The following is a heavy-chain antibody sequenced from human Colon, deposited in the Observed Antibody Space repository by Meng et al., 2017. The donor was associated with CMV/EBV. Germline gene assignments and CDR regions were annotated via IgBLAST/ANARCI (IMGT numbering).Heavy chain of an antibody. CDR2: ISGSGVTT. V-gene: IGHV3-23*01. J-gene: IGHJ5*01. CDR1: GFTYNKYA. Sequence: GESLKISCEASGFTYNKYAMNWVRQAPGKGLEWVAVISGSGVTTLYADSVKGRFTISRDNSKSTVYLQMNRLSGDDTAVYYCAKGLGEIGGSSNVYHSAADSWGQGTRVTVSS. CDR3: AKGLGEIGGSSNVYHSAADS. D-gene: IGHD3-16*01.